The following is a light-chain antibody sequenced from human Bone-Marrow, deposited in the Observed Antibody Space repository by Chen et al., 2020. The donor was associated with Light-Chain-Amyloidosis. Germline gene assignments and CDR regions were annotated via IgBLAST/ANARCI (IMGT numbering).Light chain of an antibody. CDR2: GSS. V-gene: IGKV3-20*01. J-gene: IGKJ4*01. CDR3: QQYGTSPLT. Sequence: IVLTQSPGTLSLSPGEGANLSCRASQTISSNYLTWYQQKFGQAPRLLIYGSSRRATGIPDRFNGSGSGTDFTLTIHRLEPEDFAMYYCQQYGTSPLTFGGGTKVEIK. CDR1: QTISSNY.